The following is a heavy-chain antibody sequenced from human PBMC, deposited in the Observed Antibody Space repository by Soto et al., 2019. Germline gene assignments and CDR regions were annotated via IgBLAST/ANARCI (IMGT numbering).Heavy chain of an antibody. CDR1: RFTFSDYY. CDR2: ISSRSSTI. Sequence: QVQLVESGGSLVKPGGSLRLSCAASRFTFSDYYMSWIRQAPGKGLEWVSYISSRSSTIFYADSVKGRFTISRDNVKNSLYLQMNSLRAEDTAVYYCASGTNGAFFVYWGQGILVTVSS. J-gene: IGHJ4*02. CDR3: ASGTNGAFFVY. D-gene: IGHD2-8*01. V-gene: IGHV3-11*01.